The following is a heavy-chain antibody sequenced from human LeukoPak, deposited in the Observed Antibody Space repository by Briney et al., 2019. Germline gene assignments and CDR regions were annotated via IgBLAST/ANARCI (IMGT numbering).Heavy chain of an antibody. V-gene: IGHV3-74*01. D-gene: IGHD4-11*01. CDR3: AKVTVTTDFDY. J-gene: IGHJ4*02. Sequence: GGSLRLSCAASGITIRSHWMFWVRQAPGKGLAWVSHINSDGSSTSYVDSVKGRFTISRDNAKNMLYVQMNSLRAEDTAVYYCAKVTVTTDFDYWGQGTLVTVSS. CDR2: INSDGSST. CDR1: GITIRSHW.